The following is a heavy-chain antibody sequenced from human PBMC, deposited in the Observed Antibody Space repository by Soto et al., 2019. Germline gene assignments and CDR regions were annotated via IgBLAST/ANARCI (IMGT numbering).Heavy chain of an antibody. V-gene: IGHV3-23*01. CDR2: ISGTGGSI. J-gene: IGHJ6*02. D-gene: IGHD6-13*01. CDR1: GFMFSKFA. Sequence: EVKLLESGGGLEQRGGSLRLSCAASGFMFSKFAMNWVRQAPGKGLEWASVISGTGGSIYYADTVKGRFTISRDNSKNTLYLQMNSLRAEDTAVYHCAKGIIAAAEDYGMDVWGQGTTVTVSS. CDR3: AKGIIAAAEDYGMDV.